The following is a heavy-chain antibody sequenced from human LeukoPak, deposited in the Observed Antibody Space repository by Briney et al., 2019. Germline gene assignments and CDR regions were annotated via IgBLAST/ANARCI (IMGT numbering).Heavy chain of an antibody. J-gene: IGHJ4*02. CDR1: GGSFSGYH. CDR2: INHSGST. CDR3: ARGVYYYGSGSYYKY. V-gene: IGHV4-34*01. Sequence: SETLSLTCAVYGGSFSGYHWSWIRQPPGKGLEWIGEINHSGSTNYNPSLKSRVTISVDTSKNQFSLKLSSVAAADTAVYYCARGVYYYGSGSYYKYWGQGTLVTVSS. D-gene: IGHD3-10*01.